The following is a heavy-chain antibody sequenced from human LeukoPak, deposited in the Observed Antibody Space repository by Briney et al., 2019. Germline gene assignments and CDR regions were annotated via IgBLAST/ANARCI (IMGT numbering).Heavy chain of an antibody. Sequence: SETLSLTCTVSGGSISSYYWSWIRQSPGKGLEWIGYVYYSGSTNYNPSLKSRVTLSVDTSKNQFSLKLSSVTAADTAVYYCARGRTVATTLPDYWGQGTLVTVS. CDR1: GGSISSYY. CDR3: ARGRTVATTLPDY. J-gene: IGHJ4*02. V-gene: IGHV4-59*01. D-gene: IGHD5-12*01. CDR2: VYYSGST.